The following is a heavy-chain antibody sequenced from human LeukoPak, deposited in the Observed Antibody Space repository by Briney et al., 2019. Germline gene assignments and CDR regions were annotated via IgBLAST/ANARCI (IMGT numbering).Heavy chain of an antibody. V-gene: IGHV3-15*01. CDR2: IKSETDGGTT. Sequence: GGSLRLSCAASGFTFTYAWISWVRQAPGKGLEWVGRIKSETDGGTTAYGSPVKGRFTISRDDSKKTLFLQMNSLKTEDTAVYYCTTVGYYYDSSGYSPFDYWGQGTLVTVSS. D-gene: IGHD3-22*01. CDR1: GFTFTYAW. CDR3: TTVGYYYDSSGYSPFDY. J-gene: IGHJ4*02.